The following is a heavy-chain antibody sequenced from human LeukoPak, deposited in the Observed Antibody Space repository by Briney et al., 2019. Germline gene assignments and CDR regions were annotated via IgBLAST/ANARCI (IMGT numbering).Heavy chain of an antibody. CDR1: GGTFSSYA. D-gene: IGHD3-22*01. V-gene: IGHV1-69*13. Sequence: GASVKVSCKASGGTFSSYAISWVRQAPGQGLEWMGGIIPIFGTANYAQKFQGRVTITADESTSTAYMELSSLRSEDTAVYYCARASPVYYDSSGYTYNWFDPWGQGTLVTASS. J-gene: IGHJ5*02. CDR3: ARASPVYYDSSGYTYNWFDP. CDR2: IIPIFGTA.